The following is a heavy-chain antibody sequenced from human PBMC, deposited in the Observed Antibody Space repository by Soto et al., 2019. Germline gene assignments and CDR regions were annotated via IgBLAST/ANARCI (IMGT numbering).Heavy chain of an antibody. Sequence: SVKVSCKAFGGTFSSYAISWVRQAHGQGLEWMGGVIPLFGTTNYAPRFQGRVAITADERARTAYMDLSSLKSEDTAVYYCATNNRASYHFDYWGQGTLVTVSS. CDR3: ATNNRASYHFDY. J-gene: IGHJ4*02. D-gene: IGHD3-16*02. CDR1: GGTFSSYA. CDR2: VIPLFGTT. V-gene: IGHV1-69*13.